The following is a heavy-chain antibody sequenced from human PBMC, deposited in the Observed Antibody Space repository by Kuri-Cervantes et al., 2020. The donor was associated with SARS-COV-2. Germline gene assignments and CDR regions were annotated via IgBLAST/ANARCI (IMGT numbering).Heavy chain of an antibody. J-gene: IGHJ4*02. V-gene: IGHV4-61*01. CDR1: GASISSGNYY. CDR2: IYYSGGT. CDR3: ARVSEGGYYYDSSGYLLYYFDY. Sequence: SETLSLTCTVSGASISSGNYYWSWIRQPPGKGLEWIGYIYYSGGTNYNPSLKSRVTISVDTSKNQFSLKLSSVTAADTAVYYCARVSEGGYYYDSSGYLLYYFDYWGQGTLVTVSS. D-gene: IGHD3-22*01.